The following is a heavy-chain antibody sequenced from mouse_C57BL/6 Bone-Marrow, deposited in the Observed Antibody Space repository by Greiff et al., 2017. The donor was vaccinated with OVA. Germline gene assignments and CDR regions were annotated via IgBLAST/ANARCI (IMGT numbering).Heavy chain of an antibody. CDR2: IYPRDGST. V-gene: IGHV1-85*01. D-gene: IGHD4-1*01. CDR1: GYTFTSYD. CDR3: ARPLTGLYYYAMDY. Sequence: QVHVKQSGPELVKPGASVKLSCKASGYTFTSYDINWVKQRPGQGLEWIVWIYPRDGSTKYNEKFKGKATLTVDTSSSTAYMELHSLTSEDSAVYFCARPLTGLYYYAMDYWGQGTSVTVSS. J-gene: IGHJ4*01.